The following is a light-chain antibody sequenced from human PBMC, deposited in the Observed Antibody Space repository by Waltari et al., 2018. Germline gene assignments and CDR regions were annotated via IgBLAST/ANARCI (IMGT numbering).Light chain of an antibody. CDR3: QQYNSYSGT. Sequence: DIQMTQSPSTLSASVGDRVTITCRASQSISSWLAWYQQKPGKAPKLLIYKASSLESGVPSRFSGSGSGTEFILTISSLQPDDFATYYCQQYNSYSGTFGQETKVEIK. CDR2: KAS. CDR1: QSISSW. V-gene: IGKV1-5*03. J-gene: IGKJ1*01.